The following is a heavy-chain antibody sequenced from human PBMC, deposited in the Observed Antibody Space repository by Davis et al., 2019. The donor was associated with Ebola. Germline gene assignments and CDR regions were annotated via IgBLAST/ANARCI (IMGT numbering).Heavy chain of an antibody. D-gene: IGHD2-21*01. CDR3: AKDAYTSSYFDY. J-gene: IGHJ4*02. Sequence: GGSLRLSCAASGFTFSSYAMTWARQAPGKGLEWVSAVTSSGGGTYYADSVKGRFTISRDNSKNRLYLQMHSLRAEDTAIYYCAKDAYTSSYFDYWGQGTLVTVSS. CDR2: VTSSGGGT. CDR1: GFTFSSYA. V-gene: IGHV3-23*01.